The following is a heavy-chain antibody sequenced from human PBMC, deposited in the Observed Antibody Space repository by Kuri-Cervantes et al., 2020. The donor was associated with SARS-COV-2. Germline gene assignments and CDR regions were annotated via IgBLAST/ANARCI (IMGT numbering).Heavy chain of an antibody. Sequence: GESLKISCAASGFTFSSYEMNWVRQAPGKGLEWVSYISSSGSTIYYADSVKGLFTISRDNAKNSLYLQMNSLRAEDTAVYYCARDLGVGLSAPYDYWGQGTLVTVSS. CDR1: GFTFSSYE. V-gene: IGHV3-48*03. J-gene: IGHJ4*02. CDR3: ARDLGVGLSAPYDY. CDR2: ISSSGSTI. D-gene: IGHD3-16*01.